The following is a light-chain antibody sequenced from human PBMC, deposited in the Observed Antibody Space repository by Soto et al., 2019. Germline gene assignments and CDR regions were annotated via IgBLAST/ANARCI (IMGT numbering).Light chain of an antibody. CDR1: SGHSSYA. J-gene: IGLJ2*01. V-gene: IGLV4-69*01. CDR3: QTWGTGIQV. Sequence: QPVLTQSPSASASLGASVKLTCTLSSGHSSYAIAWHQQQPEKGPRYLMKLNSDGSHSKGDGIPDRFSGSSSGAERYLTISSLQSEGEADFYCQTWGTGIQVFGGGTKLTVL. CDR2: LNSDGSH.